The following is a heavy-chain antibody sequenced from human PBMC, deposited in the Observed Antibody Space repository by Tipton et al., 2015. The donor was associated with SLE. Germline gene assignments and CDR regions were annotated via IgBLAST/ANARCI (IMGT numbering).Heavy chain of an antibody. D-gene: IGHD6-13*01. CDR2: INTNTGNP. CDR1: GYSFTRYV. Sequence: QSGAEVKKPGASVKVSCKASGYSFTRYVMDWVRQAPGQGLEWMGWINTNTGNPTYAQGFTGRFVFSLDTSVSTAYLQISSLRAEDTAVYYCAKDHGVIAAALVDGMDVWGQGTTVTVSS. J-gene: IGHJ6*02. V-gene: IGHV7-4-1*02. CDR3: AKDHGVIAAALVDGMDV.